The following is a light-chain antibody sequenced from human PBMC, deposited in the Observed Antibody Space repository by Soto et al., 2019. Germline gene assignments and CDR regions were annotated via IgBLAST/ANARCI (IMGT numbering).Light chain of an antibody. J-gene: IGLJ1*01. CDR2: GNS. V-gene: IGLV1-40*01. CDR1: SSNIGAGYD. CDR3: QSYDSSLSYV. Sequence: QAVVTQPPSVSGAPGQRVTIPCTGSSSNIGAGYDVHWYQQLPGTVPKLLIYGNSNRPSGVPDRFSGSKSGTSASLAITGLQAEDEADYYCQSYDSSLSYVFRTGTKLTVL.